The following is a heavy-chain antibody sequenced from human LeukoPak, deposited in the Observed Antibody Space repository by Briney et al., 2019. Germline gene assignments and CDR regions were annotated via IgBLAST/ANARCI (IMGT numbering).Heavy chain of an antibody. CDR1: GFTFSTYG. CDR2: IRYDGSNK. D-gene: IGHD6-13*01. J-gene: IGHJ4*02. V-gene: IGHV3-30*02. Sequence: SGGSLRLSCAASGFTFSTYGMHWVRQAPGKGLEWVAFIRYDGSNKYYADSVKGRFTISRDNSKNTLYLQMNSLRAEDTAVYYCALAAAGTFDYWGQGTLVTVSS. CDR3: ALAAAGTFDY.